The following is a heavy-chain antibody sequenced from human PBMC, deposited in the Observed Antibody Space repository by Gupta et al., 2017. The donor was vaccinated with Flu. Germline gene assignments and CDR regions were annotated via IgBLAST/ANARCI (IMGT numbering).Heavy chain of an antibody. CDR3: ARETDHDDYYDSSRYYFSPYFDY. CDR2: VSSDGTTT. CDR1: GFTFTSYW. J-gene: IGHJ4*02. Sequence: EVQLVESGGGLVQPGESLRLSCAASGFTFTSYWMYWVRQAPGKGLVWVSRVSSDGTTTTYADSVKGRFTISRDNAKNTLHLQMNSLRGEDTAIYYCARETDHDDYYDSSRYYFSPYFDYWGQGTLVTVSS. V-gene: IGHV3-74*03. D-gene: IGHD3-22*01.